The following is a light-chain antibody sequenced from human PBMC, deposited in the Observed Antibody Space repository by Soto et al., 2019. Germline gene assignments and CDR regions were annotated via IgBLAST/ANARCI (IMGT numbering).Light chain of an antibody. CDR3: QQSGSSLWT. V-gene: IGKV3-20*01. Sequence: EIVLTQSPGTLSLSPGERATLSCRASQSVSSSYLAWYQQKPGQAPRLLIYGASSRATGIPDRLSGSGSGTDFTLTISRLEAEDFALYYCQQSGSSLWTFGQGTKVEIK. J-gene: IGKJ1*01. CDR2: GAS. CDR1: QSVSSSY.